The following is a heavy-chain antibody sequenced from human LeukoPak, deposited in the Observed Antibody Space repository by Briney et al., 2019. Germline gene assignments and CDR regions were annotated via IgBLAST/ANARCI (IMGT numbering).Heavy chain of an antibody. CDR3: ASGSSGYDP. CDR1: GGSISNYY. Sequence: SETLSLTCTVSGGSISNYYWSWIRQPAGKGLEWIGRIYSSGTTIYNPALKSRVSMSVDTSKNQFSLKLSPVSAADAAVDFCASGSSGYDPWGQGTLVTVSS. J-gene: IGHJ5*02. D-gene: IGHD5-12*01. V-gene: IGHV4-4*07. CDR2: IYSSGTT.